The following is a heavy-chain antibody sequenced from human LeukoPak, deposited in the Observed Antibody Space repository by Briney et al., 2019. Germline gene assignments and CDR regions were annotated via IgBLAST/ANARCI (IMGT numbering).Heavy chain of an antibody. J-gene: IGHJ4*02. D-gene: IGHD2-21*01. CDR1: GFTFSSYW. CDR2: IKQDGSEK. Sequence: RGSLRLSCAASGFTFSSYWMSWVRQAPGKGLEWVANIKQDGSEKYYVDSVKGRFTISRDNAKNSLYLQMNSLRAEDTAVYYCAREIVDGLFVGFDYWGQGTLVTVSS. V-gene: IGHV3-7*01. CDR3: AREIVDGLFVGFDY.